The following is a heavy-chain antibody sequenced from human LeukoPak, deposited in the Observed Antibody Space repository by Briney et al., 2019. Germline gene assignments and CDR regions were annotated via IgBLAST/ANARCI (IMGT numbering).Heavy chain of an antibody. CDR2: IYYSGST. CDR3: ARHGFRGAGYNWAANWFDP. J-gene: IGHJ5*02. V-gene: IGHV4-59*08. CDR1: GGSISSYY. Sequence: SETLSLTCTVSGGSISSYYWSWIRQPPGKGLEWIGYIYYSGSTNYNPSLKSRVTISVDTSKNQFSLKLSSVTAADTAVYYCARHGFRGAGYNWAANWFDPWGQGTLVTVSS. D-gene: IGHD5-24*01.